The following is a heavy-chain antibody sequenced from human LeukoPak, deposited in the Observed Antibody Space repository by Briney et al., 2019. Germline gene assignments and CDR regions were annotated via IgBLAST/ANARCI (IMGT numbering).Heavy chain of an antibody. CDR2: IIPILGIA. CDR3: AREDIVGGYFDY. Sequence: ASVKVSCKASVGTFSSYAISWVRQAPGQGLEWMGRIIPILGIANYAQKFQGRVTITADKSTSTAYMELSSLRSEDTAVYYCAREDIVGGYFDYWGQGTLVTVSS. D-gene: IGHD1-26*01. J-gene: IGHJ4*02. CDR1: VGTFSSYA. V-gene: IGHV1-69*04.